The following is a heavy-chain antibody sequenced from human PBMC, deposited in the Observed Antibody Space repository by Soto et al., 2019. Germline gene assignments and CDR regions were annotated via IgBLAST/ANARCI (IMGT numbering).Heavy chain of an antibody. Sequence: GASVKVSCKASGYTFTSYGISWVRQAPGQGLEWMGWISAYNGNTNYAQKLQGRVTMTTDTSTSTAYMELRSLRSDDTAVYYCAREPYDYVWGSYRRPPGTLGGYYFDYWGPGPLVTVSS. CDR2: ISAYNGNT. CDR1: GYTFTSYG. V-gene: IGHV1-18*04. J-gene: IGHJ4*02. D-gene: IGHD3-16*02. CDR3: AREPYDYVWGSYRRPPGTLGGYYFDY.